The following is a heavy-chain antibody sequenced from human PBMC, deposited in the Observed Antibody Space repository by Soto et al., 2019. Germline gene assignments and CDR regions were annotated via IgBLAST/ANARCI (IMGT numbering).Heavy chain of an antibody. CDR2: IYYSGST. Sequence: ASETLSLTCPVSGCSISSGGYYWSWIRQHPGKGLEWIGYIYYSGSTYYNPSLKSRVTISVDTSKNQFSLKLSSVPAADTAVYYCARDRDIRGSAPYYYNGMGVGGKGTRVTVSS. J-gene: IGHJ6*04. D-gene: IGHD3-10*01. V-gene: IGHV4-31*03. CDR1: GCSISSGGYY. CDR3: ARDRDIRGSAPYYYNGMGV.